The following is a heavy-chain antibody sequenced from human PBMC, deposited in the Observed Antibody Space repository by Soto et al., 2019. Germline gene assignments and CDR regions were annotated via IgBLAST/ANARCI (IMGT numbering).Heavy chain of an antibody. V-gene: IGHV3-48*03. J-gene: IGHJ4*02. CDR2: ISSSGNTT. CDR1: AFPFSTYE. CDR3: AVTMIVVVGFDY. D-gene: IGHD3-22*01. Sequence: EVQLVESGGGLVQPGGSLRLSCAASAFPFSTYEMNWVRQAPGKGLEWVSYISSSGNTTYYADSVRGRFTISRDNTKNSLYLKMNSLRAEDTAVYYCAVTMIVVVGFDYWGQGTLVTVSS.